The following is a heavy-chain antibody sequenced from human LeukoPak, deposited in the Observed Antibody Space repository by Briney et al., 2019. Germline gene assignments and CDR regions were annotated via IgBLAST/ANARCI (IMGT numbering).Heavy chain of an antibody. Sequence: ASVKVSCKASGGTFSSYGINWVRQAPGQGLEWMGRIIPILGVANYAQKSQGRVTITADKSTSTAYMELSSLRSEDTAVYFCARGEAAADNWFDPWGQGTLVTVSS. J-gene: IGHJ5*02. CDR3: ARGEAAADNWFDP. V-gene: IGHV1-69*04. D-gene: IGHD6-13*01. CDR2: IIPILGVA. CDR1: GGTFSSYG.